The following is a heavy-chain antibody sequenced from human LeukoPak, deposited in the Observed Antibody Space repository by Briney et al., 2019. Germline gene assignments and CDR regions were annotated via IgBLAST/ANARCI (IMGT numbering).Heavy chain of an antibody. V-gene: IGHV1-2*06. CDR1: GYTFTGYY. D-gene: IGHD3-22*01. CDR3: ARDWNYDSSESPRETIDY. CDR2: INPNSGGT. Sequence: ASVKVSCKASGYTFTGYYMHWVRQAPGQGVEWMGRINPNSGGTNYAQKFQGRVTMTRDTSISTAYMELSRLRSDDTAVYYCARDWNYDSSESPRETIDYWGQGTLVTVSS. J-gene: IGHJ4*02.